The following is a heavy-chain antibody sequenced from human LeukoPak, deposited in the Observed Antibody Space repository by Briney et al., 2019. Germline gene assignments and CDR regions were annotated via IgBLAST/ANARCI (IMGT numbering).Heavy chain of an antibody. V-gene: IGHV4-39*01. CDR1: GGSISSSGYY. CDR3: ARRSYDGSGYYYVDY. CDR2: ISSGGST. J-gene: IGHJ4*02. Sequence: PSETLSLTCTVSGGSISSSGYYWGWIRQPPGKRLEWIGSISSGGSTHYIPSLKSRVTISVDTSKNQFSLKLSSVTAADTAVYYCARRSYDGSGYYYVDYWGQGTLVTVSS. D-gene: IGHD3-22*01.